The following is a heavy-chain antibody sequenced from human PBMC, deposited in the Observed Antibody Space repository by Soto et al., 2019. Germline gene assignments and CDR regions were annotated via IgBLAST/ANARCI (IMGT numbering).Heavy chain of an antibody. V-gene: IGHV1-2*04. CDR1: GYTFTGYY. J-gene: IGHJ4*02. Sequence: QVQLVQSGAEVKKPGASVKVSCKASGYTFTGYYMHWVRQAPGQGLEWMGWINPNSGGTNYAQKCQGWVTXXRXTYXSTAYMELSRRRSDDTAVYYCARAPRAVAGKGFDYWGQGTLVTVSS. CDR2: INPNSGGT. D-gene: IGHD6-19*01. CDR3: ARAPRAVAGKGFDY.